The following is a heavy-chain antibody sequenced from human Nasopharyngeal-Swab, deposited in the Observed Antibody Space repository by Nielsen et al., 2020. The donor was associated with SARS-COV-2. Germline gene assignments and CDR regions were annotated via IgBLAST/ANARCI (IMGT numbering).Heavy chain of an antibody. D-gene: IGHD3-10*01. CDR2: INHSGST. CDR3: ARGRSGYYYGSGSPPFDY. CDR1: GGSFSGYY. J-gene: IGHJ4*02. Sequence: SETLSLTCAVYGGSFSGYYWSWIRQPPGKRLEWIGEINHSGSTNYNPSLKSRVTISVDTSKNQFSLKLSSVTAADTAVYYCARGRSGYYYGSGSPPFDYWGQGTLVTVSS. V-gene: IGHV4-34*01.